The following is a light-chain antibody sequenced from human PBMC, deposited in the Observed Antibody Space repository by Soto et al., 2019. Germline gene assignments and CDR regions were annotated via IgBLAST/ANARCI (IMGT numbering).Light chain of an antibody. V-gene: IGLV1-44*01. J-gene: IGLJ1*01. CDR3: ASWDDSLNGPV. CDR1: SSNVGGNP. Sequence: QSVLTQPPSASGPPGQRVTISCSGSSSNVGGNPVNWYQHVPTTAPKLLIYTNTQRPSGVPDRFSGSKSGTSASLAISGLQSEDEADYYCASWDDSLNGPVFGTGTKVTV. CDR2: TNT.